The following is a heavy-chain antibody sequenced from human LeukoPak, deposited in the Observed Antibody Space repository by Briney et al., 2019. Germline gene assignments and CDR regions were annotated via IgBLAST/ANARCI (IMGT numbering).Heavy chain of an antibody. D-gene: IGHD2-2*01. CDR2: MSLVADTT. CDR3: ARGSRPDIVVVPAATYFDY. Sequence: PGGSLRLSCDASGFTFTYVAMNWVRQALGKGLEWVSSMSLVADTTYYADSVKGRFTISRDNSKNTLYLQMNSLRAEDTAVYYCARGSRPDIVVVPAATYFDYWGQGTLVTVSS. CDR1: GFTFTYVA. J-gene: IGHJ4*02. V-gene: IGHV3-23*01.